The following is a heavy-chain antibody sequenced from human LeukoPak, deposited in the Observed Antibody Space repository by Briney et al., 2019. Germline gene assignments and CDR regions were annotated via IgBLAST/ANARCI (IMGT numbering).Heavy chain of an antibody. CDR1: GGSISSSSYY. CDR3: ARRRITMVRGVIVRWFDP. J-gene: IGHJ5*02. CDR2: INYSGNT. Sequence: PSETLSLTCTVSGGSISSSSYYWAWIRQPPGKGLEGIGSINYSGNTYYNPSLKSRVTISVDTSKNQFSLKLSSVTAADTAVYYCARRRITMVRGVIVRWFDPWGQGTLVTVSS. V-gene: IGHV4-39*01. D-gene: IGHD3-10*01.